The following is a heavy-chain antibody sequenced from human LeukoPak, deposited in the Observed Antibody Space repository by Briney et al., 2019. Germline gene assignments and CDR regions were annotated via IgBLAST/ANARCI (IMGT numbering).Heavy chain of an antibody. CDR2: INPKSGGA. V-gene: IGHV1-2*02. D-gene: IGHD6-13*01. CDR1: GYTFTGYY. Sequence: ASVKLSCKASGYTFTGYYIHWVRQAPGQGLEWMGWINPKSGGANYAQKFQGRVTMTRDTSISTAYMELSRPRSVDTAVYYRAREEFCSSGNCFDPWGQGALVTVSS. CDR3: AREEFCSSGNCFDP. J-gene: IGHJ5*02.